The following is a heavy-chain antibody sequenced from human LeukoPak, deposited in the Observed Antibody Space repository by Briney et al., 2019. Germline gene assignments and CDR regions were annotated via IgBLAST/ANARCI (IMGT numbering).Heavy chain of an antibody. Sequence: GGSLRLSCAASGFTFSSYWMSWVRQAPGKGLEWVGRIQSKSDGGTTDYPARVKGRFTISRDDSKNMLYLQMNSLKIEDTAVYYCTTAGDFWGNDYWGQGTLVTVSS. CDR2: IQSKSDGGTT. D-gene: IGHD3-3*01. CDR3: TTAGDFWGNDY. V-gene: IGHV3-15*01. CDR1: GFTFSSYW. J-gene: IGHJ4*02.